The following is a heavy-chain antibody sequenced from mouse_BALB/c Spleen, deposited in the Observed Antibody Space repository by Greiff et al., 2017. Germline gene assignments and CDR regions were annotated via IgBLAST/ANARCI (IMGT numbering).Heavy chain of an antibody. CDR1: GYTFSSYW. V-gene: IGHV1-9*01. D-gene: IGHD1-1*01. CDR3: ARRTAIYYGSSYWYFDV. Sequence: QVQLQQSGAELMKPGASVKISCKATGYTFSSYWIEWVKQRPGHGLEWIGEILPGSGSTNYNEKFKGKATFTADTSSNTAYMQLSSLTSEDSAVYYCARRTAIYYGSSYWYFDVWGAGTTVTVSS. J-gene: IGHJ1*01. CDR2: ILPGSGST.